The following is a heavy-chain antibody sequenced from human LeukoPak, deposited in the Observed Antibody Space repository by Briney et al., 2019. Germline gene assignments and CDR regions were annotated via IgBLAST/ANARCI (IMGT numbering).Heavy chain of an antibody. Sequence: GGSLRLSCAASGFTFSSYAMSWVRQAPGKGLEWVSAISGSGVSTYYADSVKGRFTISRDNSKNTLYLQVNSLRAEDTAVYYCAKTPLDYDFWSGSNYYYGMDVWGQGTTVTVSS. V-gene: IGHV3-23*01. CDR2: ISGSGVST. CDR3: AKTPLDYDFWSGSNYYYGMDV. D-gene: IGHD3-3*01. CDR1: GFTFSSYA. J-gene: IGHJ6*02.